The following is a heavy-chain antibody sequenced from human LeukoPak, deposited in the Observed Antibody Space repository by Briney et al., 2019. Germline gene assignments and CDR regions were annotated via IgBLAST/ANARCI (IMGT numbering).Heavy chain of an antibody. CDR2: ISGGGDNT. J-gene: IGHJ6*03. CDR3: AKFEGALLGNYYMDV. V-gene: IGHV3-23*01. Sequence: GGSLRLSCAVSGFPFSDFAMSWVRQAPGKGLEWVSTISGGGDNTYFADSVKGRFTISRDKSKNTLFLQMVSLRAEDTAVYYCAKFEGALLGNYYMDVWGKGTTVTVSS. CDR1: GFPFSDFA.